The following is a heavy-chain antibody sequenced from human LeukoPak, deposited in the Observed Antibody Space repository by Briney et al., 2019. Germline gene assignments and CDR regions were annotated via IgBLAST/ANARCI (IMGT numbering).Heavy chain of an antibody. V-gene: IGHV3-23*01. CDR2: ISGSGGTI. CDR3: TKCSGLGQWLVRGDFDY. Sequence: GGSLRLSCAASGFTFSNYAMSWVRQAPGKGLEWVSVISGSGGTIYYADSVKGRFTISRDNSKNTLNLQMNGLRAEDTAVYHCTKCSGLGQWLVRGDFDYWGQGTLVTVSS. D-gene: IGHD6-19*01. CDR1: GFTFSNYA. J-gene: IGHJ4*02.